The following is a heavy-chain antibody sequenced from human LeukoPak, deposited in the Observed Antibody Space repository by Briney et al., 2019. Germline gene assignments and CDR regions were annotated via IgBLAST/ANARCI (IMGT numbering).Heavy chain of an antibody. Sequence: GGSLRLSGAASGFTFSDSYMIWIRQAPGKGLEWVSYISNSGSSIYYADSVKGRFTTSRDNAKTSLYLQMNSLRAEDTAVYYCGRGHWGLDYWGQGALVTVSS. V-gene: IGHV3-11*04. CDR2: ISNSGSSI. CDR1: GFTFSDSY. CDR3: GRGHWGLDY. J-gene: IGHJ4*02. D-gene: IGHD7-27*01.